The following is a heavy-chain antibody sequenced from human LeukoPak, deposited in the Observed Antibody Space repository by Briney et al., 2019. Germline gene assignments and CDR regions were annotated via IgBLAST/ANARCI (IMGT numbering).Heavy chain of an antibody. D-gene: IGHD6-19*01. V-gene: IGHV3-11*05. CDR2: IGSSSTYT. Sequence: GGSLRLSCAASGXTFSGYYVSWVRQAPGKGLEWVSCIGSSSTYTNYADSVKGRFTISRDNAKNSLYLQMDGLRAEDTAVYYCARDRGAVAATWFDYWGQGTLVTVSS. CDR1: GXTFSGYY. CDR3: ARDRGAVAATWFDY. J-gene: IGHJ4*02.